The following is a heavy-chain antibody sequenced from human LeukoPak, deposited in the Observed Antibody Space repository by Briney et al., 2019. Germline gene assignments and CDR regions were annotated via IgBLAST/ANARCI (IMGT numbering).Heavy chain of an antibody. CDR2: ISSNGGNT. V-gene: IGHV3-64*04. Sequence: GGSLRLSCAASGFTFSSYAMHWVRQAPGKGLEYVSAISSNGGNTYYANSVKGRFTISRDNSRNTLYLQMNSLRAEDTAVYYCAKGVRRSSDYSSPVDYWGQGTLVTVSS. CDR3: AKGVRRSSDYSSPVDY. D-gene: IGHD3-22*01. CDR1: GFTFSSYA. J-gene: IGHJ4*02.